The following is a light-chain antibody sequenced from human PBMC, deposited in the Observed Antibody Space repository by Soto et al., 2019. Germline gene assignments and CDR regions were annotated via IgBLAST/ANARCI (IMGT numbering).Light chain of an antibody. CDR3: LQHYNTPPYS. CDR2: GAS. Sequence: EIVLTQSPGTLSLSPGKRATLSCRASQSISSSYLAWYQQRPGQAPRLLIYGASSRATGIPDRFSGSGSGTEFTLTISRLEPEDFAVYYCLQHYNTPPYSFGQGTKLEIK. V-gene: IGKV3-20*01. CDR1: QSISSSY. J-gene: IGKJ2*03.